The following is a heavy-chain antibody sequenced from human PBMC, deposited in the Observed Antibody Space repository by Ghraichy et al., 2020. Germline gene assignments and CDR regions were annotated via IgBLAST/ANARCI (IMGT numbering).Heavy chain of an antibody. V-gene: IGHV3-30*04. CDR2: ISYDGSNK. J-gene: IGHJ6*02. CDR3: ARDDYTVYYGMDV. CDR1: GFTFSSYA. D-gene: IGHD4-11*01. Sequence: GGSLRLSCAASGFTFSSYAMHWVRQAPGKGLEWVAVISYDGSNKYYADSVKGRFTISRDNSKNTLYLQMNSLRAEDTAVYYCARDDYTVYYGMDVWGQGTTVTVSS.